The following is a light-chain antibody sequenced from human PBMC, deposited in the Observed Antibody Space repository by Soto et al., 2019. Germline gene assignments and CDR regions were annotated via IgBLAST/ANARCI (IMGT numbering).Light chain of an antibody. CDR1: SSDVGGYNY. CDR2: EVS. J-gene: IGLJ2*01. V-gene: IGLV2-8*01. CDR3: SSYAGSNTFI. Sequence: QSVLTQPPSASGSPGQSVTISCTGTSSDVGGYNYVSWYQQYPGKAPKLMIYEVSKGPSGVPDRFSGSKSGNTASLTVSGLQAEDAADYYCSSYAGSNTFIFGGGTKVTVL.